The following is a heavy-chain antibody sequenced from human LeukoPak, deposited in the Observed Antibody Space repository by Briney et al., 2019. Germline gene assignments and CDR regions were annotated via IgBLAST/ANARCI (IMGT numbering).Heavy chain of an antibody. J-gene: IGHJ4*02. V-gene: IGHV3-48*03. D-gene: IGHD2-2*01. CDR2: ISSGGTT. CDR1: GFTFSTYE. Sequence: GGSLRLSCAASGFTFSTYEMNWVGQAPGRGLEWVSYISSGGTTYYADSVKGRLTISRDNAKNSLYLQMNNLRGDDTAVYYCARRYCSSTSCTLDYWGQGTQVTVSS. CDR3: ARRYCSSTSCTLDY.